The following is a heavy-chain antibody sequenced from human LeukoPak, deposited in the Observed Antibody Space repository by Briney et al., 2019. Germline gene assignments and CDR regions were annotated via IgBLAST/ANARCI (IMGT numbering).Heavy chain of an antibody. CDR2: MNPNSGNT. V-gene: IGHV1-8*01. CDR3: ALGRNFLYYFDY. D-gene: IGHD2/OR15-2a*01. J-gene: IGHJ4*02. CDR1: GYTFTSYD. Sequence: GASVKVSCKASGYTFTSYDISWVRQATGQGLEWMGWMNPNSGNTGYAQKSQGRITMTRDTSITTAYMELSSLKSEDTAVYYCALGRNFLYYFDYWGQGTLVTVSS.